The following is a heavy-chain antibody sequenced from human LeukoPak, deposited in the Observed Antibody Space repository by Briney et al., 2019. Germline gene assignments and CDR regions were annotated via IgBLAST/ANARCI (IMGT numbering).Heavy chain of an antibody. V-gene: IGHV4-59*01. J-gene: IGHJ6*02. CDR3: ARGLRGTNYYYGMDV. Sequence: PSETLSLTCTVSGGSISSYYWSWIRQPPGKGLEWIGYIYYSGSTNYNPSLKSRVTISVDTSKNQFSLKLSSVTAADTAVYYCARGLRGTNYYYGMDVWGQGTTVTVSS. D-gene: IGHD2-15*01. CDR1: GGSISSYY. CDR2: IYYSGST.